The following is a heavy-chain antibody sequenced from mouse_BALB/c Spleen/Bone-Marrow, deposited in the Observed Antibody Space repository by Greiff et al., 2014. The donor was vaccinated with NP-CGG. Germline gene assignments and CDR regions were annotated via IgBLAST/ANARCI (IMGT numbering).Heavy chain of an antibody. Sequence: QVQLQQSGAELVRPGSSVKISCKSSGYAFSTYWINWVKQRPGQGLEWIGQIYPGDGDTDFNGMFKGKATLTADRSSNTAYLEFSSLTSEDSAVYFCARGWISVDYWGQGTTLTVSS. J-gene: IGHJ2*01. CDR3: ARGWISVDY. V-gene: IGHV1-80*01. CDR2: IYPGDGDT. D-gene: IGHD3-3*01. CDR1: GYAFSTYW.